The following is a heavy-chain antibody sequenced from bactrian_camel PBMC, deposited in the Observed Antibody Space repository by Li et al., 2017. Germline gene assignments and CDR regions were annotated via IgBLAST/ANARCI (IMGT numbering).Heavy chain of an antibody. CDR1: GHIGNPC. D-gene: IGHD3*01. V-gene: IGHV3S65*01. Sequence: QLVESGGGSVQAGGSLRLSCTASGHIGNPCMGWFRQASGAERVGIASIYTHSNITKYADSVKGRFTISQDNAKNAVYLQMGNLQPEDTSIYYCAAAVSGGQGKRLVVTMDGGAYEYNYWGQGTQVTVS. CDR3: AAAVSGGQGKRLVVTMDGGAYEYNY. CDR2: IYTHSNIT. J-gene: IGHJ4*01.